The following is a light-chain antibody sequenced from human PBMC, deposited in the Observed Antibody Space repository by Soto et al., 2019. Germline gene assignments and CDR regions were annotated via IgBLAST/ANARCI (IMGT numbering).Light chain of an antibody. CDR3: QQYETYFRT. J-gene: IGKJ2*01. CDR1: QGISGW. Sequence: DIQMTQSPSTLSASVGDRVTITCRASQGISGWLAWYQQKPGKAPRLLVYKASSLESGVPSRFSGSRFGTEFTLAINYLPPDDSGNYYCQQYETYFRTVGQGTKLEIK. V-gene: IGKV1-5*03. CDR2: KAS.